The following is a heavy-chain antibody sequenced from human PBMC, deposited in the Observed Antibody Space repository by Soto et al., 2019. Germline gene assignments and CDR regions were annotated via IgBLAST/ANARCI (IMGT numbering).Heavy chain of an antibody. V-gene: IGHV3-48*02. Sequence: GGSLRLSCAASGFTFSSHSMNWVRQAPGKGLEWVSYISVSTTTIYYADSVEGRFTVSRDNAKNSLYLQMNSLRDDDTAVYFCARGIAAAGGRHFDYWGQGT. D-gene: IGHD6-13*01. CDR1: GFTFSSHS. CDR3: ARGIAAAGGRHFDY. CDR2: ISVSTTTI. J-gene: IGHJ4*02.